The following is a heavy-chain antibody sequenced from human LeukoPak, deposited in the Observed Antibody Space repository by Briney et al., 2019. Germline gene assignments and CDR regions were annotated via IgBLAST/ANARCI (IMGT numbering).Heavy chain of an antibody. CDR1: GYTFTGYY. J-gene: IGHJ4*02. CDR3: ARDEGILVTAEYYFDY. CDR2: INPNSGGT. D-gene: IGHD3-9*01. Sequence: ASVKVSCKASGYTFTGYYMHWVRQAPGQGLEWMGWINPNSGGTNYAQKFQGRVTMTRDTSISPAYMELSRLRSDDTAVYYCARDEGILVTAEYYFDYWGQGTLVTVSS. V-gene: IGHV1-2*02.